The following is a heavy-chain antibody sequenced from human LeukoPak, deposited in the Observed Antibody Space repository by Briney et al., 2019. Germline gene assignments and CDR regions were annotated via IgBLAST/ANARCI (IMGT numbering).Heavy chain of an antibody. Sequence: SETLSLTCAVSGGSISSYYWSWIRQPPGKGLEWIGYIYYSGSTNYNPSLKSRVTISVDTSKNQFSLKLSSVTAADTAVYYCARHGVTNYYDSSGYYWNDAFDIWGQGTMVTVSS. V-gene: IGHV4-59*08. J-gene: IGHJ3*02. CDR3: ARHGVTNYYDSSGYYWNDAFDI. D-gene: IGHD3-22*01. CDR1: GGSISSYY. CDR2: IYYSGST.